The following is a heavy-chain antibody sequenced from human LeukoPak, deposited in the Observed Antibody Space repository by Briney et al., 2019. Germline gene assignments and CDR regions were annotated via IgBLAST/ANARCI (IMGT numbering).Heavy chain of an antibody. CDR3: ARSPLSFGELSFDY. CDR1: GFTFSSYW. V-gene: IGHV3-7*03. J-gene: IGHJ4*02. CDR2: IKQDGSEK. Sequence: GGSPRLSCVASGFTFSSYWMSWVRQAPGKGLEWVANIKQDGSEKYYVDSVKGRFTISRDNAKNSLYLQMNSLRAEDTAVYYCARSPLSFGELSFDYWGQGTLVTVSS. D-gene: IGHD3-10*01.